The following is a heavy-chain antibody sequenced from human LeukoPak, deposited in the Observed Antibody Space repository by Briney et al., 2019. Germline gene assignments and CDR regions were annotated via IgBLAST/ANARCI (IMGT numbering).Heavy chain of an antibody. D-gene: IGHD3-10*01. J-gene: IGHJ4*02. CDR2: ISAYNGNT. V-gene: IGHV1-18*01. Sequence: ASVKVSCKASGYTFTSYDISWVRQAPGQGLEWMGWISAYNGNTNYAQKLQGRVTMTTDTSTSTAYMELRSLRSDDTAVYYCARDLKLTGYYGSGSYNFDYWGQGTLVTVSS. CDR3: ARDLKLTGYYGSGSYNFDY. CDR1: GYTFTSYD.